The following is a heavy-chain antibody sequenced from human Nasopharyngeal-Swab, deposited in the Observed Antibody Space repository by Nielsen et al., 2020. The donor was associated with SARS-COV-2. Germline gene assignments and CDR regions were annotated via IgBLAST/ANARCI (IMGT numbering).Heavy chain of an antibody. J-gene: IGHJ3*02. V-gene: IGHV3-21*01. CDR2: ISFSGPYI. CDR3: ASDVYCGGGDCYYDAIDI. D-gene: IGHD2-21*01. CDR1: GIIFSSYT. Sequence: GESLKISWVASGIIFSSYTMNWVRQAPGKGLEWVSSISFSGPYIYYADSLKGRFTISRDNAKNSLYLQMNSLRAEDTAVYCCASDVYCGGGDCYYDAIDIWGQGTMVTVSS.